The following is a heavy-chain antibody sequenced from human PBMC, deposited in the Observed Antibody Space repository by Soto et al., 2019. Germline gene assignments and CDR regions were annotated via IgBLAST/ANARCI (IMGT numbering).Heavy chain of an antibody. V-gene: IGHV1-69*13. CDR1: GGTFSSYA. D-gene: IGHD6-6*01. Sequence: ASVKVSCKASGGTFSSYAISWVRQAPGQGLEWMGGIIPIFGTANYAQKFQGRVTITADESTSTAYMELSSLRSEDTAVYYCARGRFLYSSSGGTFFDYWGQGTLVAVSS. CDR2: IIPIFGTA. J-gene: IGHJ4*02. CDR3: ARGRFLYSSSGGTFFDY.